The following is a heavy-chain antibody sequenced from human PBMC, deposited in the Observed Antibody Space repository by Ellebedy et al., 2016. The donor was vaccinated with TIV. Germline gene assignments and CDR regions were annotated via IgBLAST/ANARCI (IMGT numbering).Heavy chain of an antibody. CDR2: IGGSGSRA. J-gene: IGHJ4*02. CDR1: GFIFSSFA. Sequence: GESLKISCDASGFIFSSFAMSWVRQAPGKGLEWVSAIGGSGSRAYYADSVNGRFTISRDNPRSMMYLQMNSLRADDTALYYCASAARGSGAYESFWGQGTLVTVSS. CDR3: ASAARGSGAYESF. V-gene: IGHV3-23*01. D-gene: IGHD5-12*01.